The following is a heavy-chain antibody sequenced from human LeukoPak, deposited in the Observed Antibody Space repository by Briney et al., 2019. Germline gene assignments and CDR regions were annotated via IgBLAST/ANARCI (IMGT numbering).Heavy chain of an antibody. CDR1: GYSISSGYF. V-gene: IGHV4-38-2*02. J-gene: IGHJ4*02. CDR2: IYHSGTT. CDR3: ARENGRYCSSASCYSFDY. Sequence: SETLSLTCTVSGYSISSGYFWGWIRPPPGKGLEWIGGIYHSGTTYYIPSLKSRVTISVDTSNNQFSLKLSSVTAADTAVYYCARENGRYCSSASCYSFDYWGQGTPVTVSS. D-gene: IGHD2-2*01.